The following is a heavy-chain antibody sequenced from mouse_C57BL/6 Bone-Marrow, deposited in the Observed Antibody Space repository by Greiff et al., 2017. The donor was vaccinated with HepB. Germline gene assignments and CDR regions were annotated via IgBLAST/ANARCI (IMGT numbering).Heavy chain of an antibody. CDR2: IYIGNGYT. CDR3: AARYYGYYGYFDV. D-gene: IGHD2-2*01. V-gene: IGHV1-58*01. J-gene: IGHJ1*03. CDR1: GYTFTSYG. Sequence: EVQLQQSGAELVRPGSSVKMSCKTSGYTFTSYGINWVKQRPGQGLEWIGYIYIGNGYTEYNEKFKGKATLTSDTSSSAAYRQLSSLTSGDSAIYFCAARYYGYYGYFDVWGTGTTVTVSS.